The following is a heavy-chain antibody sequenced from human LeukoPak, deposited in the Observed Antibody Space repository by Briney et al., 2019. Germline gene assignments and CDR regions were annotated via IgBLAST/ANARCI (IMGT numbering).Heavy chain of an antibody. V-gene: IGHV3-23*01. CDR1: GFPFSGYW. D-gene: IGHD3-22*01. Sequence: GGSLRLSCAASGFPFSGYWMSWVRQAPGKGLEWVSSVSGSGGYTYYAGSVKGRFTISRDNSKNTLYLQMNSLRAEDTAIYYCAKDRPNYYDSSGHYYRRDGDYWGQGTLVTVSS. J-gene: IGHJ4*02. CDR3: AKDRPNYYDSSGHYYRRDGDY. CDR2: VSGSGGYT.